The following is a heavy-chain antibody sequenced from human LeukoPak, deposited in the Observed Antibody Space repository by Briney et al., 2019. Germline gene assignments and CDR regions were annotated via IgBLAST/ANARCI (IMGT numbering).Heavy chain of an antibody. D-gene: IGHD3-3*01. Sequence: PGGSLRLSCAASGFTFRSHWMHWVRQAPGKGLVWVSRIKSDGSSTSYADSVKGRFTISRDNAKNTLYLQMNSLRAEDTAVYYCAKDLGLAWYFCLDVWGQGTTDTVSS. CDR3: AKDLGLAWYFCLDV. J-gene: IGHJ6*02. CDR1: GFTFRSHW. CDR2: IKSDGSST. V-gene: IGHV3-74*01.